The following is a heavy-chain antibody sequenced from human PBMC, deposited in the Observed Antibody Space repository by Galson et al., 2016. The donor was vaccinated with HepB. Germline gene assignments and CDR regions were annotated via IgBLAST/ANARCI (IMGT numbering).Heavy chain of an antibody. Sequence: SVKVSCKASGDTLGTYAISWVRQAPGQGLQWMGGIIPMFGTTNYEQNYQDRVTITADESTNTAYMELRSLRYDDTAMYYCARGRRLSTMATSGVPYYHYGMDVWGQGTTVTVSS. CDR1: GDTLGTYA. D-gene: IGHD5-24*01. V-gene: IGHV1-69*13. CDR2: IIPMFGTT. CDR3: ARGRRLSTMATSGVPYYHYGMDV. J-gene: IGHJ6*02.